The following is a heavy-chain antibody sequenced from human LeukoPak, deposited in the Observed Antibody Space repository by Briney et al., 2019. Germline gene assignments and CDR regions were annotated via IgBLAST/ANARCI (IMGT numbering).Heavy chain of an antibody. D-gene: IGHD2-2*02. CDR3: ARPLYCSSTSCYTLLY. V-gene: IGHV1-2*02. CDR1: GYTFTGYY. Sequence: RASVKVSCTASGYTFTGYYMHWVRQAPGQGLEWMGWINPNSGGTNYAQKFQGRVTMTRDTSISTAYMELSRLRSDDTAVYYCARPLYCSSTSCYTLLYWGQGTLVIVSS. CDR2: INPNSGGT. J-gene: IGHJ4*02.